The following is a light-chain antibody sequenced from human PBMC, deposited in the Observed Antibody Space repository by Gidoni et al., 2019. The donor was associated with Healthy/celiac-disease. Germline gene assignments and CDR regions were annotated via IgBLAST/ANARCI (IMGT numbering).Light chain of an antibody. CDR3: QQYNSYWT. J-gene: IGKJ1*01. CDR1: QSISSW. Sequence: DLQMTQSPSTLAASVGDSVTITCRASQSISSWLAWYQQQPGKAPKLLIYDASSLERGVPSRFSGSGSGTEFTLTISSLQPDDVATYYCQQYNSYWTFGQGTKVEIK. CDR2: DAS. V-gene: IGKV1-5*01.